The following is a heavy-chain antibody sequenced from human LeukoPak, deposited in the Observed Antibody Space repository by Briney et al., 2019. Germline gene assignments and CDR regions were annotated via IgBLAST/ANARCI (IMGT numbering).Heavy chain of an antibody. CDR2: IYTGGST. V-gene: IGHV4-4*07. D-gene: IGHD1-26*01. CDR3: ARGIVGATTYYYYMDV. CDR1: GGSISSYY. J-gene: IGHJ6*03. Sequence: SETLSLTCTVSGGSISSYYWSWIRQPAGKGLDWIGRIYTGGSTNYNPSLKSRVTMSVDTSKNQFSLKLSSVTAADTAVYYCARGIVGATTYYYYMDVWGKGTTVTVSS.